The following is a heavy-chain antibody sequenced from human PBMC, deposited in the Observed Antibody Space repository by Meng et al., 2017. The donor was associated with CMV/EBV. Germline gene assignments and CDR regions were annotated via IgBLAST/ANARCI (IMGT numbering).Heavy chain of an antibody. V-gene: IGHV1-46*01. D-gene: IGHD3-22*01. J-gene: IGHJ4*02. CDR1: GYTFTSYY. CDR2: INPSGGST. CDR3: ARVNYYDSSGYYPDY. Sequence: ASVKVSCKASGYTFTSYYMHWVRQAPGQGLEWMGIINPSGGSTSYAQKFQGRVTMTRDTSTSTVYMELSSLRSDDTAVYYCARVNYYDSSGYYPDYWGQGTLVTVSS.